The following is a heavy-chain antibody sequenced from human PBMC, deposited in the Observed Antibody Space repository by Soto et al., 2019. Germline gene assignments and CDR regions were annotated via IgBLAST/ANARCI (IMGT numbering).Heavy chain of an antibody. CDR3: ARSRITGTTWSFDK. J-gene: IGHJ4*02. V-gene: IGHV5-51*01. CDR1: GYSFTSNW. D-gene: IGHD1-20*01. Sequence: GESLKISCKGYGYSFTSNWIGWVRQMPGKGLEWMGVIYPGDSDTRYSPSFQGQVTISVDKSINTAYLQWSSLKASDTAMYYCARSRITGTTWSFDKWGQGTLVTVSS. CDR2: IYPGDSDT.